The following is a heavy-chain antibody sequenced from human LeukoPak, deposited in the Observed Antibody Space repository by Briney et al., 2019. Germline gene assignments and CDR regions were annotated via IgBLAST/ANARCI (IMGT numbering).Heavy chain of an antibody. Sequence: PGGSLRLSCAASGFTFSSYGMSWVRQAPGKGLEWVSAISGSGGSTYYADSVKGRFTISRDNSKNTLYLQMNSLRAEDTAVYYCAKEGGYCSSTSCYADYWGQGTLVTVSS. CDR1: GFTFSSYG. V-gene: IGHV3-23*01. J-gene: IGHJ4*02. CDR2: ISGSGGST. CDR3: AKEGGYCSSTSCYADY. D-gene: IGHD2-2*01.